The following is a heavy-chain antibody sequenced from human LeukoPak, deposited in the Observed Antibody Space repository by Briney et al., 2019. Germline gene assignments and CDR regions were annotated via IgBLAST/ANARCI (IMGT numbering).Heavy chain of an antibody. V-gene: IGHV6-1*01. CDR3: ARSFDYVWGSYRLMLNAFDI. CDR1: VDSVSNNSAA. CDR2: TYYRYNWFN. J-gene: IGHJ3*02. Sequence: SQTLSLTCAISVDSVSNNSAAWIWIRQSPSRGLECLGRTYYRYNWFNDYAVSLNSRITINPDTSKNQFSLQLNSVTPEDTAVYYCARSFDYVWGSYRLMLNAFDIWGQGTMVTV. D-gene: IGHD3-16*02.